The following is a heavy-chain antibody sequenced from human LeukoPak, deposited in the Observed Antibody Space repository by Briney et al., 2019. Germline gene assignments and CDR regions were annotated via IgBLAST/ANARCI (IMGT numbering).Heavy chain of an antibody. CDR2: FDPEDGEI. V-gene: IGHV1-24*01. CDR3: AVQPHSGAYYLVY. Sequence: GASVKVSCKVSIYTLTELSMHWVRQAPGKGLEWMGGFDPEDGEIIYAQKFQGRLTMTEDTSTDTAYMELSSLTSEDTAVYYCAVQPHSGAYYLVYWGQGTLVTVSS. J-gene: IGHJ4*02. CDR1: IYTLTELS. D-gene: IGHD3-22*01.